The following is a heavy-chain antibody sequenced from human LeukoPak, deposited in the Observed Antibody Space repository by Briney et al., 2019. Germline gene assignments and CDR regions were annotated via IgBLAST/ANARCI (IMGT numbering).Heavy chain of an antibody. V-gene: IGHV4-59*01. J-gene: IGHJ4*02. CDR2: IYYSGST. D-gene: IGHD3-22*01. CDR3: ARDRYYYDSSGYSGFDY. CDR1: GGSFSGYH. Sequence: SETLSLTCVVYGGSFSGYHWSWIRQSPGKGLEWIGYIYYSGSTNYNPSLKSRVTISVDTSKNQFSLKLSSVTAADTAVYYCARDRYYYDSSGYSGFDYWGQGTLVTVSS.